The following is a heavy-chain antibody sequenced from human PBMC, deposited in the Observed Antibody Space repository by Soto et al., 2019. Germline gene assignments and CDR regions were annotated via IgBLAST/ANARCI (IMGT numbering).Heavy chain of an antibody. Sequence: GGSLRLSCAASGFTFSSYALHWVRQAPGKGLGWLAVISSDVSNKYYADSVKGRFTISRDISKNTLFLQMNSLRAEDTAVYYCARDQGYYDSGGYYHYWGQGTLVTVSS. CDR3: ARDQGYYDSGGYYHY. CDR1: GFTFSSYA. J-gene: IGHJ4*02. CDR2: ISSDVSNK. D-gene: IGHD3-10*01. V-gene: IGHV3-30-3*01.